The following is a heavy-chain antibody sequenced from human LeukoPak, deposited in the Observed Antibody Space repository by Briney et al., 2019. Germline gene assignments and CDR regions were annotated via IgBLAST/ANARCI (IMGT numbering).Heavy chain of an antibody. CDR1: GYTFTSYY. D-gene: IGHD3-22*01. J-gene: IGHJ3*02. CDR2: INPSGGST. Sequence: ASVKVSCKASGYTFTSYYMHWVRQAPGQGLEWMGIINPSGGSTSYAQKFQGRVTMTRDTSTSTVYMELSSLRSEDTAVYYCATTTRSDYYDSWGHHAFDIWGQGTMVTVSS. V-gene: IGHV1-46*01. CDR3: ATTTRSDYYDSWGHHAFDI.